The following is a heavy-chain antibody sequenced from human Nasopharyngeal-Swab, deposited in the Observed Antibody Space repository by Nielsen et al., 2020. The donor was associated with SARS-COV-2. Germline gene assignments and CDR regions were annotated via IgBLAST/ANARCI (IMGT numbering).Heavy chain of an antibody. CDR1: GFTFSTYS. Sequence: GESLKISCVASGFTFSTYSMNWVRQAPGKGLEWVSHITGNSRTTFYANSVKGRFSISRDNAKNSLYLQMNSLRDEDTAVYYCAAARAGYWGQGTLVTVSS. V-gene: IGHV3-48*02. CDR3: AAARAGY. J-gene: IGHJ4*02. D-gene: IGHD6-6*01. CDR2: ITGNSRTT.